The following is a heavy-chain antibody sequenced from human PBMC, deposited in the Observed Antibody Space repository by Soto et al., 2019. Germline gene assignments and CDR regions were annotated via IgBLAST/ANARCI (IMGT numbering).Heavy chain of an antibody. J-gene: IGHJ6*02. CDR3: ARCKQKVIHCAMDV. Sequence: QVHLVESGGGAVQAGRSLRVSCATSGFIFSAYGMHWVRQAPGKGLEWVAFINYDGSSKFYGDSVKGRFTVSRDNSKNTLFLQLNSLRGEDTATYDCARCKQKVIHCAMDVWGQGATVTVTS. V-gene: IGHV3-33*01. CDR1: GFIFSAYG. D-gene: IGHD2-21*01. CDR2: INYDGSSK.